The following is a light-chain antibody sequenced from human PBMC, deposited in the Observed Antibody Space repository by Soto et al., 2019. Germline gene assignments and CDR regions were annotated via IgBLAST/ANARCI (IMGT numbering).Light chain of an antibody. CDR2: DAS. CDR3: QQRSNWPIT. J-gene: IGKJ5*01. CDR1: QSVSSY. Sequence: EIVLTQSPATLSLSPGERCTLSCMASQSVSSYLAWYQQKPGQAPRLLIYDASNRATGITARFSGSGSGTDFTLTISSLEPEDFAVYYCQQRSNWPITFGQGTRLDIK. V-gene: IGKV3-11*01.